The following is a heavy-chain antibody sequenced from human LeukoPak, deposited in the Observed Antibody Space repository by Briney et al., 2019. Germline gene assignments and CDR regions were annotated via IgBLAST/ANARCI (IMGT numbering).Heavy chain of an antibody. CDR1: GFTFSTYW. D-gene: IGHD4-17*01. CDR2: IKQDGSEK. Sequence: PGGSLRLSCAASGFTFSTYWMSWVRQAPGKGLEWVASIKQDGSEKYYVDSVKGRLTISRDNAKNSLYMQMNSLTAEDTAVYYCARGAGRYGDYRDYWGQGTLVTVSS. V-gene: IGHV3-7*01. J-gene: IGHJ4*02. CDR3: ARGAGRYGDYRDY.